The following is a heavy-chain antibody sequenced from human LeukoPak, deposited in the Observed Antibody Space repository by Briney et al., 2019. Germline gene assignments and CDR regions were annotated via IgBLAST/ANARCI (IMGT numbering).Heavy chain of an antibody. CDR3: ARHSSGYYYTPKVGYYFDY. D-gene: IGHD3-22*01. Sequence: PSETLSLTCTVSGGSISSYYWSWIRQPPGKGLEWIGYIYYSGSTNYNPSLKSRVTISVDTSKNQFSLKLSSVTAADTAVYYCARHSSGYYYTPKVGYYFDYWGQGTLVTVSS. CDR2: IYYSGST. J-gene: IGHJ4*02. CDR1: GGSISSYY. V-gene: IGHV4-59*08.